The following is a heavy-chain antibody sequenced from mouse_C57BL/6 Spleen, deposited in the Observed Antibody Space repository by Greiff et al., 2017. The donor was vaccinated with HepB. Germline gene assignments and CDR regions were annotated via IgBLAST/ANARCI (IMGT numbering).Heavy chain of an antibody. Sequence: EVQLQQSGGGLVKPGGSLKLSCAASGFTFSDYGMHWVRQAPEKGLEWVAYISSGSSTIYYADTVKGRFTITRDNAKNTLFLQMTSLRSEDTAMYYGARPPYYGSSDWYFDVWGTGTTVTVSS. V-gene: IGHV5-17*01. CDR1: GFTFSDYG. D-gene: IGHD1-1*01. CDR3: ARPPYYGSSDWYFDV. J-gene: IGHJ1*03. CDR2: ISSGSSTI.